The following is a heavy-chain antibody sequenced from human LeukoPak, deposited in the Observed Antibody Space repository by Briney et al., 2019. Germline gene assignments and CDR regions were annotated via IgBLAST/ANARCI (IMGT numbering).Heavy chain of an antibody. CDR3: ARYDWNDEGISDYYGVDV. Sequence: ASVKVSCKASGYTFTAYYMXXVRQXPXXXXXXXXXXXXDSGGTIYAQKFQGRVTMTRDTSISTAYMELSRLRSDDTAVYYCARYDWNDEGISDYYGVDVWGQGTMVTVSS. D-gene: IGHD1-1*01. V-gene: IGHV1-2*02. CDR1: GYTFTAYY. J-gene: IGHJ6*02. CDR2: XXXDSGGT.